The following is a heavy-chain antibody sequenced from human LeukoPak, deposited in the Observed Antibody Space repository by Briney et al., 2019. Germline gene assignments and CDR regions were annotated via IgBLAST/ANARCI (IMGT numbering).Heavy chain of an antibody. CDR3: ARETDYGDDY. CDR1: GYTFTGYY. J-gene: IGHJ4*02. D-gene: IGHD4-17*01. CDR2: INPNSGGT. Sequence: ASVKVSCKASGYTFTGYYMHWVRQAPGQGLEWMGWINPNSGGTNYAQKFQGRVTMTRDTSTSTVYMELSSLRSEDTAVYYCARETDYGDDYWGQGTLVTVSS. V-gene: IGHV1-2*02.